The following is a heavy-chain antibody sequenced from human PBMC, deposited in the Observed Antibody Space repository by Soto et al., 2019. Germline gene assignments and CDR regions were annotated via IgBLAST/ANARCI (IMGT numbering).Heavy chain of an antibody. Sequence: QVHLVESGAEVKMPGASVKVSCKTSGYTFTDYSMNWVRQAPGQRLEWMGWINTHNGHTQYSPRFDDRVTMTTDPSTSTAYMDLKGLRSDDTAVYYCARTDTWAYWGQGTLVTVSS. V-gene: IGHV1-18*04. J-gene: IGHJ4*02. CDR2: INTHNGHT. CDR3: ARTDTWAY. CDR1: GYTFTDYS. D-gene: IGHD5-18*01.